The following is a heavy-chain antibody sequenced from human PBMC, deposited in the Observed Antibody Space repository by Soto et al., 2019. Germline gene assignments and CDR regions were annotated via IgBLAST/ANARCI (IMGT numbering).Heavy chain of an antibody. D-gene: IGHD3-9*01. CDR1: GGSISSGSFY. V-gene: IGHV4-31*03. Sequence: QVQLQESGPGLVKPSQTLTLTCTVSGGSISSGSFYWSWIRQHPGKGLEWIGHISDRGSFYYNPSPGSRVTISVHPPKNQFSLKLSAVTAADTAVYFCARTTFYDIFAAYYSLVDYWGQGTLVTVSS. CDR2: ISDRGSF. CDR3: ARTTFYDIFAAYYSLVDY. J-gene: IGHJ4*02.